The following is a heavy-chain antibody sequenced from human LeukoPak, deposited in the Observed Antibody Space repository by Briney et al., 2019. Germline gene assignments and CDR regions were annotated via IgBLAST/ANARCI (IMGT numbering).Heavy chain of an antibody. J-gene: IGHJ4*02. CDR2: IFFSGTT. V-gene: IGHV4-59*01. Sequence: SETLSLTCSVSGGSMKNYYWNWIRQPPGKGLEWIGYIFFSGTTRHNPSLSSRLTMSVDTSKNQFSLNLTSVTAADTAVYYCARGGDGYNYGDYRGKGTLVTVSS. CDR1: GGSMKNYY. D-gene: IGHD5-24*01. CDR3: ARGGDGYNYGDY.